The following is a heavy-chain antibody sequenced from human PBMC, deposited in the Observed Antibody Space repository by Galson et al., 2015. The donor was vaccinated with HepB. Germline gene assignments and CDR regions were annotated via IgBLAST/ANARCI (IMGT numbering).Heavy chain of an antibody. CDR1: GYNFNSHW. V-gene: IGHV5-51*03. Sequence: QSGAEMKKPGESLKISCKGSGYNFNSHWIGWVRQMPGKGLEWMGIIYPTDSDTRYSPSFQGQVTMSVDKSTSTVYLQWSSLKASDTATYYCARNGGYNFNYFYYIDVWGKGTTVTVSS. D-gene: IGHD5-24*01. J-gene: IGHJ6*03. CDR3: ARNGGYNFNYFYYIDV. CDR2: IYPTDSDT.